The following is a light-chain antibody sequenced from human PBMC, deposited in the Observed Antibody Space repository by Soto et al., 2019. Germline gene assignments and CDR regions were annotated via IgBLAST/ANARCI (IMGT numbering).Light chain of an antibody. CDR3: QSYDTSLSGSV. Sequence: QSVLTQPPSVSGAPGQGVTISCTGTSSNIGAGYDVHWYQHLPGAAPKLLIYGNNNRPSGVPDRFSGSKSGTSASLAITGVQDEDESDYYCQSYDTSLSGSVFGGGTKLTVL. V-gene: IGLV1-40*01. J-gene: IGLJ2*01. CDR2: GNN. CDR1: SSNIGAGYD.